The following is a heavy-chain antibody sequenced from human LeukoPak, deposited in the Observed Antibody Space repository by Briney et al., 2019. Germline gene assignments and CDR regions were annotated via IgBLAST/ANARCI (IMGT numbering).Heavy chain of an antibody. CDR1: GFTFSDYY. V-gene: IGHV3-11*01. J-gene: IGHJ4*02. D-gene: IGHD5-12*01. Sequence: GGSLRLSCAASGFTFSDYYMSWIRQAPGKGLEWVSYISSSGSTIYYADSVKGRFTISRDNAKNSPYLQMNSLRAEDTAVYYCASRGSGYDSSPFDYWGQGTLVTVSS. CDR2: ISSSGSTI. CDR3: ASRGSGYDSSPFDY.